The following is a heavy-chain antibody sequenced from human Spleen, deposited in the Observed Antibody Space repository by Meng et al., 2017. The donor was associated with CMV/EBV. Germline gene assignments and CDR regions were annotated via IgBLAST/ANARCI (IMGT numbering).Heavy chain of an antibody. Sequence: CAASGFIVSNNYMSWVRQAPGKGLEWVSVIYSGGTTYYADSVKGRFTISRDNSKSTLYLQMNSLRAEDTAIYYCARERGTGWELLFDPWGQGTLVTVSS. CDR2: IYSGGTT. D-gene: IGHD1-26*01. V-gene: IGHV3-53*01. J-gene: IGHJ5*02. CDR1: GFIVSNNY. CDR3: ARERGTGWELLFDP.